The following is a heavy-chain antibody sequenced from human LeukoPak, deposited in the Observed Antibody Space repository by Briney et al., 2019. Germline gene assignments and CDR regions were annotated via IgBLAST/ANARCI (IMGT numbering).Heavy chain of an antibody. Sequence: SETLSLTCSVSGGSISSSSYYWGWIRQPPGKGLEWIGTVYYSGSTFYKPSLTSRITISVDTSKNQFSLKLSSVTAADTAIYYCARIHPANWNPFNWFDPWGQGTLVTVSS. V-gene: IGHV4-39*01. D-gene: IGHD1-1*01. J-gene: IGHJ5*02. CDR1: GGSISSSSYY. CDR3: ARIHPANWNPFNWFDP. CDR2: VYYSGST.